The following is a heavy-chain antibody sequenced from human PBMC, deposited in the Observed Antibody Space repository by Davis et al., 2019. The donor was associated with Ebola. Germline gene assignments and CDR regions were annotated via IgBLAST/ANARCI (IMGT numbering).Heavy chain of an antibody. CDR1: VYTFTAYH. J-gene: IGHJ4*02. CDR2: INPNSGGT. CDR3: ARGGTASGWYDY. V-gene: IGHV1-2*06. D-gene: IGHD6-19*01. Sequence: SVPVSRKASVYTFTAYHIHSLRHLPGHGLEWMGRINPNSGGTNYAQKFQGRVTVTRDTSASTVYLELSSLRSEDTAVYYCARGGTASGWYDYWGQGALVTVSS.